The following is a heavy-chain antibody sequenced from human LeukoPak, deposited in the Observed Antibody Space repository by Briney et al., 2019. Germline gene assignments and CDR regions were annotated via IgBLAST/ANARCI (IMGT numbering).Heavy chain of an antibody. CDR1: GGTFSSYA. CDR2: IIPIFGTA. Sequence: SVKVSCKASGGTFSSYAISWVRQAPGQGLEWMGGIIPIFGTANYAQKFQGRVTITADESTSTAYMELSSLRSEDTAVYYCARARPQEYYFDYWGQGTLVTVSS. J-gene: IGHJ4*02. V-gene: IGHV1-69*13. CDR3: ARARPQEYYFDY.